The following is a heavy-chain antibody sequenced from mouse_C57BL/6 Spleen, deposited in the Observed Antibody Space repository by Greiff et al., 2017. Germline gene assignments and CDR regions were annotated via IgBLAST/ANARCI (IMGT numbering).Heavy chain of an antibody. Sequence: QVQLQQPGAELVRPGTSVKLSCKASGYTFTSYWMHWVKQRPGQGLEWIGVIDPSDSYTNYNQKFKGKATMTVDTSSSAAYMQRSSLTSEDSAVYYCARGDYDWFAYWGQGTLVTVSA. V-gene: IGHV1-59*01. D-gene: IGHD2-4*01. J-gene: IGHJ3*01. CDR2: IDPSDSYT. CDR3: ARGDYDWFAY. CDR1: GYTFTSYW.